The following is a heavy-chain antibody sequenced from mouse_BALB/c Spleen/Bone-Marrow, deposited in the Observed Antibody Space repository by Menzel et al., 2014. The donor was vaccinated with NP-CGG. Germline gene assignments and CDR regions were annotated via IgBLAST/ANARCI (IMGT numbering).Heavy chain of an antibody. D-gene: IGHD1-1*01. CDR3: ARRAYGGSYGFAY. Sequence: VQLQQSGAELAKPGASLKMSCKASGYTFTSYWMHWVKQRPGQGLEWIGYINPSTDYTEYNQKFKDKATLTEDKSYSTAFMQLSSLTSEDSAVYYCARRAYGGSYGFAYWGQGTLVTVSA. CDR2: INPSTDYT. J-gene: IGHJ3*01. V-gene: IGHV1-7*01. CDR1: GYTFTSYW.